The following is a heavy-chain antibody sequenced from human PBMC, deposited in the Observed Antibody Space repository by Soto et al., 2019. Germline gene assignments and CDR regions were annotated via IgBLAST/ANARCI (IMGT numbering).Heavy chain of an antibody. V-gene: IGHV3-23*01. CDR2: ISGSGGST. CDR1: GFTFSSYA. J-gene: IGHJ4*02. Sequence: PGGSLRLSCAASGFTFSSYAMSWVRQAPGKGLEWVSAISGSGGSTYYADSVKGRFTISRDNSKNTLYLQMNSLRAEDTAVYYCAKDVGYDFWSGSPHQYFDYWGQGTLVTVSS. D-gene: IGHD3-3*01. CDR3: AKDVGYDFWSGSPHQYFDY.